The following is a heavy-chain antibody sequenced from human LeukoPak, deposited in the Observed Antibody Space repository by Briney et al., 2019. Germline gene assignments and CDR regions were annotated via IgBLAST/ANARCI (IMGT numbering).Heavy chain of an antibody. J-gene: IGHJ4*02. CDR2: IYYSGST. D-gene: IGHD5-18*01. V-gene: IGHV4-39*01. CDR3: ARHVPVDTAMVLDY. CDR1: GGSISSSSYY. Sequence: PSETLSLTCTVSGGSISSSSYYWGWIRQPPGKGLEWIGSIYYSGSTYYNPSLKSRVTISVDTSKNQFSLKLSSVTAADTAVYYCARHVPVDTAMVLDYWGQGTLVTVSP.